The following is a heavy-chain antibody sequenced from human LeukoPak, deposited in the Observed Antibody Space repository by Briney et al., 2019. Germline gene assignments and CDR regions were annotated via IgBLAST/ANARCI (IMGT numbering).Heavy chain of an antibody. CDR2: IYYSGST. J-gene: IGHJ4*02. V-gene: IGHV4-31*03. D-gene: IGHD3-10*01. Sequence: SETLSLTCTVSGGSISRGGYYWGWLRQHPGKGLEWIGYIYYSGSTYYHPSLKSRVTISVDTSKNQFSLKLSSVTAADTAVYYCARSGGPTSDYWGQGTLVTVSS. CDR3: ARSGGPTSDY. CDR1: GGSISRGGYY.